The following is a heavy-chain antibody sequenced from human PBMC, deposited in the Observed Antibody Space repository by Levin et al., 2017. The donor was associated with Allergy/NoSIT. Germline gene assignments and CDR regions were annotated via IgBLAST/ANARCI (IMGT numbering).Heavy chain of an antibody. CDR1: FFPFLPSF. CDR2: IWYDGSNK. D-gene: IGHD2-15*01. V-gene: IGHV3-33*01. J-gene: IGHJ4*02. Sequence: SLFLSFFFSFFPFLPSFLHWVRQAPGKGLEWVTVIWYDGSNKYYVDSVKGRFTLSRDHSKSTVYLQMNNLRAEDTAVYYCARDDCNGGPCLAYWGQGTLVTVSS. CDR3: ARDDCNGGPCLAY.